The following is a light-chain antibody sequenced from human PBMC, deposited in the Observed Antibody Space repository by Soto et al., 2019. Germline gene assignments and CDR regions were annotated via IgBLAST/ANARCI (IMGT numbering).Light chain of an antibody. CDR3: SSYTQRYIWV. V-gene: IGLV2-14*01. CDR1: SSDVGDDGF. CDR2: KVS. J-gene: IGLJ3*02. Sequence: QSALTQPASVSGSPGQSITISCTGTSSDVGDDGFVSWYQQYPGKAPKLMIYKVSNRPSGVSNRLSGYRSANTASLTISGLHAEDEADYYCSSYTQRYIWVFGGGTKLTVL.